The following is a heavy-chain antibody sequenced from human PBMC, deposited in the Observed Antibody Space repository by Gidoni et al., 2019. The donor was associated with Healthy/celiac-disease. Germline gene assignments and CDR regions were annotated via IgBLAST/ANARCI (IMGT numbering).Heavy chain of an antibody. Sequence: EVQLVESGGGWVKPGGSLRLSCAATGFPVCSYWMSWVRQAPWKGLGWVANIKQDGSEKYYVDSVKGRFTISRDNAKNSLYLQMNSLRAEDTAVYYCARDSNPKYYFDYWGQGTLVTVSS. CDR1: GFPVCSYW. J-gene: IGHJ4*02. CDR2: IKQDGSEK. CDR3: ARDSNPKYYFDY. D-gene: IGHD7-27*01. V-gene: IGHV3-7*01.